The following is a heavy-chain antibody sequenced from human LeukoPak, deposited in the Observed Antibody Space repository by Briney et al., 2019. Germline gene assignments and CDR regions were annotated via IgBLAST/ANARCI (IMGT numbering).Heavy chain of an antibody. CDR3: ARHAPTWLPLDY. Sequence: SETLSLTCTVSGGSISSYYWSWIQQPPGKGREWIGYIYYSGSTNYNPSLKSRVTISVDTSKNQFSLKLSSVTAADTAVYYCARHAPTWLPLDYWGQGTLVTVSS. J-gene: IGHJ4*02. V-gene: IGHV4-59*08. CDR1: GGSISSYY. D-gene: IGHD3-22*01. CDR2: IYYSGST.